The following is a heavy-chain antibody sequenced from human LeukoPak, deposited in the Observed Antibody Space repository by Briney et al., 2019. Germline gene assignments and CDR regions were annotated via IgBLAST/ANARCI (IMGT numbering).Heavy chain of an antibody. J-gene: IGHJ4*02. Sequence: SETLSLTCTVSGYSISSGYDWGWIRQPPGKGLDWIGSIYHSGSTYYNPSLKSRVTISVDTSQNQSSLTLSSVTAADTAVYYCARDYWDGDYASPPFDYWGQGTLVTVSS. CDR3: ARDYWDGDYASPPFDY. CDR2: IYHSGST. CDR1: GYSISSGYD. D-gene: IGHD4-17*01. V-gene: IGHV4-38-2*02.